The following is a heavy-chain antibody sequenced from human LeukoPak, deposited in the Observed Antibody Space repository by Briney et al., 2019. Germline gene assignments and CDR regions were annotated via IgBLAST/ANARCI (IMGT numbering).Heavy chain of an antibody. CDR3: AHRDYDILTGYYKNNWFDP. D-gene: IGHD3-9*01. J-gene: IGHJ5*02. CDR1: GFSLSTSGVG. CDR2: IYWDDDK. V-gene: IGHV2-5*02. Sequence: SGPTLVKPTQTLTPTCTFSGFSLSTSGVGVGWIRQPPGKALEWLALIYWDDDKRYSPSLKSRLTITKDTSKNQVVLTMTNMDPVDTATYYCAHRDYDILTGYYKNNWFDPWGQGTLVTVSS.